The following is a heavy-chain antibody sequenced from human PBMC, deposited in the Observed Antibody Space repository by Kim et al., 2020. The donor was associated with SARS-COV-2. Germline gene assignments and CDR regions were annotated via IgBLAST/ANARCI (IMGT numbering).Heavy chain of an antibody. CDR2: INPSGGST. D-gene: IGHD5-12*01. CDR3: ARAGSVGDIVATIEPYYYYGMDV. Sequence: ASVKVSCKASGYTFTSYYMHWVRQAPGQGLEWMGIINPSGGSTSYAQKFQGRVTMTRDTSTSTVYMELSSLRSEDTAVYYCARAGSVGDIVATIEPYYYYGMDVWGQGTTVTVSS. V-gene: IGHV1-46*01. CDR1: GYTFTSYY. J-gene: IGHJ6*02.